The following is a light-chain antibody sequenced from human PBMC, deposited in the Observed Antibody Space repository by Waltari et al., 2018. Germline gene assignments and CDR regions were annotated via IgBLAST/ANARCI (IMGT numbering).Light chain of an antibody. V-gene: IGKV3-15*01. Sequence: EVVMTQSPATLSVSPGERATLSCRASPSVSSKLAWYQQKPGQPPRLLMYYASTRAPDIPARFSGSGSGTEFTLTISSLQSEDFAVYHCQQYKDWSPFTFGPGTKVEIK. J-gene: IGKJ3*01. CDR2: YAS. CDR1: PSVSSK. CDR3: QQYKDWSPFT.